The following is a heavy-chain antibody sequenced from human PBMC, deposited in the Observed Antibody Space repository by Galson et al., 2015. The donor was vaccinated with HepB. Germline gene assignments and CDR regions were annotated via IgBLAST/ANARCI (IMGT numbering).Heavy chain of an antibody. V-gene: IGHV3-15*01. CDR1: GFTFSNAW. Sequence: SLRLSCAASGFTFSNAWMGWVRQAPGKGLEWVGRIKSKTDGGTTDYAAPVKGRFTISRDDSKNTLYLQMNSLKTEDTAVYYCTTDRRSSDNYGMDVWGPGTTVTVSS. CDR3: TTDRRSSDNYGMDV. D-gene: IGHD3-10*01. CDR2: IKSKTDGGTT. J-gene: IGHJ6*02.